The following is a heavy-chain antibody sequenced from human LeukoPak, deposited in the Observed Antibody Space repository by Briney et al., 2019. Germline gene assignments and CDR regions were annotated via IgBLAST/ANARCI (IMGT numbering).Heavy chain of an antibody. V-gene: IGHV4-61*02. Sequence: SETLSLTCIVSGGSINSGSYYWSWIRQPAGKGLEWIGRIYTSGSTNYNPSLKSRVTISVDTSKNQFSLKLSSVTAADTAVYYCARGLSSSRIYWYYFDYWGKGTLVAVSS. CDR3: ARGLSSSRIYWYYFDY. CDR2: IYTSGST. J-gene: IGHJ4*02. CDR1: GGSINSGSYY. D-gene: IGHD1-26*01.